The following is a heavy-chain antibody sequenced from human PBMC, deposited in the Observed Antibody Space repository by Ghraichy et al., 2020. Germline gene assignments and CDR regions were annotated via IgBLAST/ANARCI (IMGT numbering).Heavy chain of an antibody. CDR2: INTDGSTS. CDR1: GFPFSTYA. V-gene: IGHV3-23*03. D-gene: IGHD2-8*02. J-gene: IGHJ1*01. CDR3: AKLDRVDGTDD. Sequence: GGSLRLSCAASGFPFSTYAMTWVRQAPGKGLEWLSVINTDGSTSDYADSVKSRFAISRDNSRNTLYLQLNSLRTDDTAVYYCAKLDRVDGTDDWGQGTHVTVSS.